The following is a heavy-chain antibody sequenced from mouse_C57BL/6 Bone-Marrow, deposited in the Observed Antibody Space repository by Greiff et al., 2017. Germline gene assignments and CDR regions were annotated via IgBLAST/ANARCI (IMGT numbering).Heavy chain of an antibody. CDR1: GFTFSSYA. J-gene: IGHJ2*01. Sequence: EVTLQESGGGLVKPGGSLKLSCAASGFTFSSYAMSWVRQTPEKRLEWVATISDGGSYTYYPDNVKGRYTISRDNAKNNLYLQMSHLKSDDTAMYYCARHYGSSYVRENYFDYWGQGTTLTVSS. V-gene: IGHV5-4*03. CDR3: ARHYGSSYVRENYFDY. D-gene: IGHD1-1*01. CDR2: ISDGGSYT.